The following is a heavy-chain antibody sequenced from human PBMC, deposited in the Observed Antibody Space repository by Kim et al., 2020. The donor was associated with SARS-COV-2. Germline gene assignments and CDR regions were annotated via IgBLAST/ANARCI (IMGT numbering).Heavy chain of an antibody. Sequence: GGSLRLSCAASGFTFSSYAMHWVRQAPGKGLEWVAVISFDGSNIFYADSVKGRFTISRDNSKNTLYLQMNSLRAEDTAVYYCAGRESSSSLDYWGQGTLVTVSS. J-gene: IGHJ4*02. CDR1: GFTFSSYA. CDR2: ISFDGSNI. V-gene: IGHV3-30-3*01. CDR3: AGRESSSSLDY. D-gene: IGHD6-6*01.